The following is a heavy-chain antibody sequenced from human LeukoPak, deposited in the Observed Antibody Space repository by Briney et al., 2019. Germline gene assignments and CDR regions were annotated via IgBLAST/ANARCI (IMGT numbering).Heavy chain of an antibody. D-gene: IGHD6-13*01. CDR3: ARGRAAGDV. J-gene: IGHJ6*04. CDR2: INHSGST. CDR1: GGSFSGYY. Sequence: SETLSLTCAVYGGSFSGYYWSWIRQPPGKGLEWIGEINHSGSTNYNPSLKSRVTISVDTSKNQFSLKLSSVTAADMAVYYCARGRAAGDVWGKGTTVTVSS. V-gene: IGHV4-34*01.